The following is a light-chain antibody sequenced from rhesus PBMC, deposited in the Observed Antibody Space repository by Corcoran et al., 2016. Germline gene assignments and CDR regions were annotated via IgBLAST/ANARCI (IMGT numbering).Light chain of an antibody. Sequence: DIQMTQSPSSLSASVGDTVTITCRASQSISSWLAWYQQKPGKAPKLLIYKASTLQSGVPSRFSGSGSGTDFTLPISSLQSEDFATYYCQQYSSSPWAFGQGTKVEIK. CDR2: KAS. J-gene: IGKJ1*01. V-gene: IGKV1-22*01. CDR1: QSISSW. CDR3: QQYSSSPWA.